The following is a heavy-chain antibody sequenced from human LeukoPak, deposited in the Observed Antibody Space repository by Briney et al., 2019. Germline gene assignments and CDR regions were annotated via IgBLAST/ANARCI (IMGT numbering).Heavy chain of an antibody. CDR2: IYYSGST. CDR1: GGSISSHY. D-gene: IGHD3-3*01. Sequence: SETLSLTCTVSGGSISSHYWSRIRQPPGKGLEWIGYIYYSGSTNYNPSLKSRVTISVDTSKNQFSLKLSSVTAADTAVYYCARTGLDYDFWSGYTLNWFDPWGQGTLVTVSS. J-gene: IGHJ5*02. V-gene: IGHV4-59*11. CDR3: ARTGLDYDFWSGYTLNWFDP.